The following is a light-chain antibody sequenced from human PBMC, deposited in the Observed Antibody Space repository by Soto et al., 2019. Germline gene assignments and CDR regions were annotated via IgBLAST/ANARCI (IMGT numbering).Light chain of an antibody. Sequence: EIVLTQSPGTLSLSPGERATLSCRASQSVTSSYLAWYQQKPGQAPRLLIYGASSRATGIPDRFSGSGSGTDVTRTISRLEPEDFAVYYCQQYGNSPLTFGGGNKVEIK. CDR1: QSVTSSY. CDR3: QQYGNSPLT. J-gene: IGKJ4*01. CDR2: GAS. V-gene: IGKV3-20*01.